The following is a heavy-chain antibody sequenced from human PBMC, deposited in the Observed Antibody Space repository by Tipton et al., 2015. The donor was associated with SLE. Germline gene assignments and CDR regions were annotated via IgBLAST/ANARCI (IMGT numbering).Heavy chain of an antibody. CDR3: ARGGSGAFDI. J-gene: IGHJ3*02. CDR2: IYTSGST. Sequence: LRLSCTVSGGSISSYYWNWIRQPAGKGLEWIGRIYTSGSTNYNPSLKSRVTMSVDTSKNQSSLKLSSVTAADTAVYYCARGGSGAFDIWGQGTMVTVSS. V-gene: IGHV4-4*07. CDR1: GGSISSYY. D-gene: IGHD3-16*01.